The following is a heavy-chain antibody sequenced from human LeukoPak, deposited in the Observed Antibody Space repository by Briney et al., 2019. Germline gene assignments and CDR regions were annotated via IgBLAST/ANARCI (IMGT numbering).Heavy chain of an antibody. V-gene: IGHV3-23*01. CDR1: GFTFSSYA. D-gene: IGHD6-13*01. J-gene: IGHJ4*02. CDR3: AGGSIAADY. CDR2: ISGSGGST. Sequence: GGSLRLSCAASGFTFSSYAMSWVRQAPGKGLEWVSAISGSGGSTYYADSVKGRFTISRDNAKNSLYLQMNSLRAEDTAVYYCAGGSIAADYWGQGTLVTVSS.